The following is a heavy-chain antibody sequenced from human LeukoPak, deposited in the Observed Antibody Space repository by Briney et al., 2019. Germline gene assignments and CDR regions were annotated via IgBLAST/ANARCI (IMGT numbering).Heavy chain of an antibody. CDR2: TSSSGSTI. V-gene: IGHV3-11*01. D-gene: IGHD3-10*01. Sequence: PGGSLRLSCAASGFTFSDYYMSWIRQAPGKGLEWVSYTSSSGSTIYYADSVKGRFTISRDNAKNSLYLQMNSLRAEDTAVYYCARDRRYYGSGSYWPVPPSWGQGTLVTVSS. CDR1: GFTFSDYY. CDR3: ARDRRYYGSGSYWPVPPS. J-gene: IGHJ5*02.